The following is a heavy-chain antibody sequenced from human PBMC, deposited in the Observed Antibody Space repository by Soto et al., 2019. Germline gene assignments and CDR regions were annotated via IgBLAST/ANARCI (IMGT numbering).Heavy chain of an antibody. CDR1: GYTFSDEY. CDR3: AKSRGQWLSSLHD. D-gene: IGHD6-19*01. V-gene: IGHV1-2*02. CDR2: IHPKSGST. Sequence: QAQLVQSGPEVKRPGSSFTVSCATSGYTFSDEYLHWVRQAPGQGLEWVAWIHPKSGSTFYAQRLQGRVSVTSDTASSPDYLEITSLPSDDTAVYFCAKSRGQWLSSLHDWGQGALITVSS. J-gene: IGHJ4*02.